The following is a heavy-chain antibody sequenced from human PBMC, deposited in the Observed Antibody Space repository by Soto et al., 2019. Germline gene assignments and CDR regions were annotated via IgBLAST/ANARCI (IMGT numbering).Heavy chain of an antibody. D-gene: IGHD2-8*01. CDR1: AGSISNDY. V-gene: IGHV4-59*01. CDR3: ARGRKWYYFDY. CDR2: IYYSGNT. J-gene: IGHJ4*02. Sequence: LSLTCTVSAGSISNDYWFWIRQPPGKGLEWIGYIYYSGNTNYNPSLKSRVTISVDRSKNQFSLKLRSVTAADTAFYYCARGRKWYYFDYWGQGTLVTVSS.